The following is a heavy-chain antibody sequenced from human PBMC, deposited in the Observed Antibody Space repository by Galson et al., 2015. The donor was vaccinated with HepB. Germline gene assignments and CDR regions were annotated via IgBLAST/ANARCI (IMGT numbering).Heavy chain of an antibody. CDR1: GFTFDDYT. D-gene: IGHD3-10*01. V-gene: IGHV3-43*01. CDR3: AKDSNNYYYGSGGPLDY. Sequence: SLRLSCAASGFTFDDYTMHWVRQAPGKGLEWVSLISWDGGSTYYADSVKGRFTISRDNSKNSLYLQMNSLRTEDTALYYCAKDSNNYYYGSGGPLDYWGQGTLVTVSS. CDR2: ISWDGGST. J-gene: IGHJ4*02.